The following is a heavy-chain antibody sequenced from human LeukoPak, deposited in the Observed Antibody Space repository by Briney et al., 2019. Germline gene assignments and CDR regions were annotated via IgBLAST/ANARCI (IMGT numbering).Heavy chain of an antibody. V-gene: IGHV1-69*13. Sequence: ASAKVSCKASGGTFSSYAISWVRQAPGQGLEWMGGIIPIFGTANYAQKFQGRVTITADESTSTAYMELSSLRSEDTAVYYCAWDVVPAAISYWGQGTLVTVSS. CDR2: IIPIFGTA. CDR1: GGTFSSYA. J-gene: IGHJ4*02. CDR3: AWDVVPAAISY. D-gene: IGHD2-2*01.